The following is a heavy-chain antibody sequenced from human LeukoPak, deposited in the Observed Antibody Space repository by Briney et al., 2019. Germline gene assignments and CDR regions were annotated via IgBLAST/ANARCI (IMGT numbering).Heavy chain of an antibody. CDR3: ARWRSDYFDY. V-gene: IGHV1-18*01. CDR2: ISAYNGNT. J-gene: IGHJ4*02. Sequence: ASVKVSCKASGGTFSSYAISWVRQAPGQGLEWMGWISAYNGNTNYAQKLQGRVTVTTDTSTSTAYMELRSLRSDDTAVYYCARWRSDYFDYWGQGTLVTVSS. D-gene: IGHD6-19*01. CDR1: GGTFSSYA.